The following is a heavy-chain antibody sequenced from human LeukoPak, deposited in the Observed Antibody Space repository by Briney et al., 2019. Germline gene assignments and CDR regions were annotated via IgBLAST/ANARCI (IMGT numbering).Heavy chain of an antibody. CDR3: ARARYANAWYAFDI. CDR2: GHYSGST. V-gene: IGHV4-59*02. D-gene: IGHD2-2*01. J-gene: IGHJ3*02. CDR1: GASVYSYY. Sequence: SETLSLTCTVSGASVYSYYWSWIRQPPGKGLEWIGYGHYSGSTSYNPSLKSRVTISVDTSKNQFSLRVYFVTAADTAVYYCARARYANAWYAFDIWGHGTMVTVSS.